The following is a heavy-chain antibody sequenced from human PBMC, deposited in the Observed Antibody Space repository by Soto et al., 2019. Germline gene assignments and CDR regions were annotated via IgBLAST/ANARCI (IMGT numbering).Heavy chain of an antibody. Sequence: SETLSLTCAVSGESISSGYYWAWIRQPPGKGLEWIGSIYHTGTTYYNPSLKSRVTISVDTSENQFALKLNSVTASDTSVYYCARHLIMTPLEARPWKFDSCGQGILVTVSS. V-gene: IGHV4-38-2*01. CDR2: IYHTGTT. J-gene: IGHJ4*02. CDR1: GESISSGYY. CDR3: ARHLIMTPLEARPWKFDS. D-gene: IGHD6-6*01.